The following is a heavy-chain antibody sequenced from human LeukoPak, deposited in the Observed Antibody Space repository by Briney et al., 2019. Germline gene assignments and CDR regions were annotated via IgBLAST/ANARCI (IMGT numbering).Heavy chain of an antibody. J-gene: IGHJ3*02. D-gene: IGHD5-24*01. Sequence: KVSCKGSGYSFTSYWIGWVRQMPGKGPEWMGIIYPGDSDTRYSPSFQGQVTISADKSISTAYLQWSSLKASDTAMYYCASEGMATTNVNAFDIWGQGTMVTVSS. CDR3: ASEGMATTNVNAFDI. V-gene: IGHV5-51*01. CDR1: GYSFTSYW. CDR2: IYPGDSDT.